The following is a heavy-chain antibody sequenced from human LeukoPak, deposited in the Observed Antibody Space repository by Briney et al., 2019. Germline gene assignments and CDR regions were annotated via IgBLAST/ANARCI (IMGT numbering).Heavy chain of an antibody. CDR1: GFDFSEHE. Sequence: GGSLRLSCAASGFDFSEHEMDWVRQAPGRGHEWLARIRNKNHGYTTEYAASVKGRFAISRDDSTNSLRLQMNSLNTDDTAVYYCVRPSQGYFQNWGQGTLVTVSS. J-gene: IGHJ1*01. V-gene: IGHV3-72*01. CDR2: IRNKNHGYTT. CDR3: VRPSQGYFQN.